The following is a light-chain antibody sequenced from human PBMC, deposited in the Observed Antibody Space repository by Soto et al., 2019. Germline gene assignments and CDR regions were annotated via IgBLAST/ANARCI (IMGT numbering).Light chain of an antibody. Sequence: SYELTQPPSVSVAPGQTARITCGGNSIGSKSVHWYQQRPGQAPVLVIYDDSDRRSGIPERFSGSKSGNTATLTISRVAAGDEADYYCQVWDSGSEHVVFGGGTQLTVL. CDR2: DDS. V-gene: IGLV3-21*02. CDR1: SIGSKS. J-gene: IGLJ2*01. CDR3: QVWDSGSEHVV.